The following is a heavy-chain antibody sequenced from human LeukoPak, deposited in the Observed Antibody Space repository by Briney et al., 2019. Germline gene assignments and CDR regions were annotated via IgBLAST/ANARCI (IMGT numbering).Heavy chain of an antibody. D-gene: IGHD2-15*01. Sequence: SETLSLTCTVSGDSISSYHWTWIRQSPGRRLEWIGYVYYDGTTRYNPSLKCRVTISLEMSNNQFSLKLSSVTAADTAIYYCATYTRHCSGGTCYSIDYWGQGTLVTVSS. V-gene: IGHV4-59*08. J-gene: IGHJ4*02. CDR2: VYYDGTT. CDR3: ATYTRHCSGGTCYSIDY. CDR1: GDSISSYH.